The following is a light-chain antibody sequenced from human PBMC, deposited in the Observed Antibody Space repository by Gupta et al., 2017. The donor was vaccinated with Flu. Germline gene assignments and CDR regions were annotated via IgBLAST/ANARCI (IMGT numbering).Light chain of an antibody. CDR3: QQLSNWPPST. CDR1: QSVSSY. Sequence: EIVLTQSPATLSLSPGERATLSCRASQSVSSYLAWYQQKPGQAPRLLIYDASNRATGIPARFSGSGYGTDFTLTISSLEPEDFAVYYCQQLSNWPPSTFGQGTKVEIK. J-gene: IGKJ1*01. CDR2: DAS. V-gene: IGKV3-11*01.